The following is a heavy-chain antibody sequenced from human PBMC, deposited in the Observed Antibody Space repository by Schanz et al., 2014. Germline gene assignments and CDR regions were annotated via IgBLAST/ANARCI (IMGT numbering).Heavy chain of an antibody. CDR1: GFTFNTSW. CDR3: ARGASRDYFAMDV. Sequence: EVQLVTSGGDLVQPGGSLRLSCAASGFTFNTSWFHWVRQPPGKGLLWVSRVSRDGSETTYVGSARGRFAISRDTAKNTVFLQMNNLRAEDTAVYYCARGASRDYFAMDVWGQGTTVTVSS. J-gene: IGHJ6*02. CDR2: VSRDGSET. V-gene: IGHV3-74*01.